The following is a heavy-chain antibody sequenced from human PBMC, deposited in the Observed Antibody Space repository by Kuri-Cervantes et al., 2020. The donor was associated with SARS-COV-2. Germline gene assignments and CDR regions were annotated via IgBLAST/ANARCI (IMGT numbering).Heavy chain of an antibody. D-gene: IGHD5-12*01. J-gene: IGHJ4*02. CDR2: ISAYNGNT. CDR3: ARDPGYSGYDSFDY. Sequence: ASVKVSCKASGYTFTSYGISWVRQAPGQGLEWMGWISAYNGNTNYAQKLQGRVTMTTDTSTSTVYMELSSLRSEDTAVYYCARDPGYSGYDSFDYWGQGTLVTVSS. V-gene: IGHV1-18*01. CDR1: GYTFTSYG.